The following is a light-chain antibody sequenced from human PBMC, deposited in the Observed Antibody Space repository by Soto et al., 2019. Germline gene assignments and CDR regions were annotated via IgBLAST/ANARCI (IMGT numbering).Light chain of an antibody. Sequence: EVVMTQSPATLSASPGERATLSCRASQTISSNVAWYQQKPGQAPRLLIYGASTRATGIPARFSGSGSGTESTLTISSLQSEDFAVYYCQQYNDWPPLTFGGGTKVEIK. CDR2: GAS. J-gene: IGKJ4*01. V-gene: IGKV3-15*01. CDR1: QTISSN. CDR3: QQYNDWPPLT.